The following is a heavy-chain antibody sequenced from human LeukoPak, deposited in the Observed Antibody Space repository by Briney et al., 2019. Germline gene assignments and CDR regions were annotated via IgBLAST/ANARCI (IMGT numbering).Heavy chain of an antibody. CDR3: ARSGYCSSTSCRYYYYMDV. CDR2: INTDGSRI. D-gene: IGHD2-2*01. Sequence: GGSLRLSCAASGFTFSNYWMHWVRQAPGKGLVWVSRINTDGSRITYADSVKGRFTISRDNAMNTVYLQMNSLRAEDTAVYYCARSGYCSSTSCRYYYYMDVWGKGTTVTVSS. J-gene: IGHJ6*03. V-gene: IGHV3-74*01. CDR1: GFTFSNYW.